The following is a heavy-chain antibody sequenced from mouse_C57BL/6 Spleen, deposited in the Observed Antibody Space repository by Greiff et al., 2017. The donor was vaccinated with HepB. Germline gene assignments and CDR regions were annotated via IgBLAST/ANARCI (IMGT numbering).Heavy chain of an antibody. V-gene: IGHV1-5*01. CDR1: GYTFTSYW. CDR2: IYPGNSDT. CDR3: TMDSSGHRFAY. J-gene: IGHJ3*01. D-gene: IGHD3-2*02. Sequence: EVQLQQSGTVLARPGASVKMSCKTSGYTFTSYWMHWVKQRPGQGLEWIGAIYPGNSDTSYNQKFKGKAKLTAVTSASTAYMGLSSLTNEDSAVYYCTMDSSGHRFAYWGQGTLVTVSA.